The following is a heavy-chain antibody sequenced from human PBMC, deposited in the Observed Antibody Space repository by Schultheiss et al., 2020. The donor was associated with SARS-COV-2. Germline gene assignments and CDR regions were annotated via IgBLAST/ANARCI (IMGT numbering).Heavy chain of an antibody. Sequence: SETLSLTCAVYGGSFSGYYWSWIRQPPGKGLEWIGEIYHSGSTNYNPSLKSRVTISVDTSKNQFSLKLSSVTAADTAVYYCARSGPYYYGSGSYSYWGQGTLVTVSS. V-gene: IGHV4-34*01. J-gene: IGHJ4*02. CDR1: GGSFSGYY. D-gene: IGHD3-10*01. CDR3: ARSGPYYYGSGSYSY. CDR2: IYHSGST.